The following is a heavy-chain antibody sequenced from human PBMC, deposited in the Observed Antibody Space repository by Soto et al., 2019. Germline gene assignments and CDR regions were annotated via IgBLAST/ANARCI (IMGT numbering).Heavy chain of an antibody. CDR1: GFTFSSYA. CDR2: ISYDGSNK. CDR3: ARASSSHYYYGMDV. D-gene: IGHD6-6*01. J-gene: IGHJ6*02. Sequence: QPGGSLRLSCAASGFTFSSYAMHWVRQAPGKGLEWVAVISYDGSNKYYADSVKGRFTISRDNSKNTLYLQMNSLRAEDTAVYYCARASSSHYYYGMDVWGQGTTVTVSS. V-gene: IGHV3-30-3*01.